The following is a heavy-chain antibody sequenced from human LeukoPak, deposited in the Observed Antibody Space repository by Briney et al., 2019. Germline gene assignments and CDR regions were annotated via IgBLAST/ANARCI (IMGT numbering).Heavy chain of an antibody. CDR1: GFTFSDYY. CDR3: AREDCSSTSCYQIDY. Sequence: GGSVRLSCAASGFTFSDYYMSWNRQAPGKGLEWVSYISSSSSYTNYADSVKGRFTISRDNAKNSLYLQMNSLRAEDTAVYYCAREDCSSTSCYQIDYWGQGTLGTVSS. J-gene: IGHJ4*02. V-gene: IGHV3-11*05. CDR2: ISSSSSYT. D-gene: IGHD2-2*01.